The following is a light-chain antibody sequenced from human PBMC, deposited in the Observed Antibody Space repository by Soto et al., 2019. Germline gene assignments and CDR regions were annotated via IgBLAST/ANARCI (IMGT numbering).Light chain of an antibody. CDR3: CSYAGTSATGV. CDR2: QGS. CDR1: SSDVARYNL. J-gene: IGLJ1*01. V-gene: IGLV2-23*01. Sequence: QSALTQPASVSGSPGQSITISCTGTSSDVARYNLVSWYQQHPGKAPKLMIYQGSKRPSGVSNPFSGSKSGNTASLTIYGLQGEDEADSSRCSYAGTSATGVFGTGT.